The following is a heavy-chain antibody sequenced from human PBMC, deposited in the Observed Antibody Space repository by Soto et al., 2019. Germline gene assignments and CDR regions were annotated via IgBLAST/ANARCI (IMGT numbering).Heavy chain of an antibody. V-gene: IGHV3-66*01. CDR2: IYSGGST. D-gene: IGHD3-10*01. CDR1: GFTVSSNY. Sequence: GGSLRLSCAASGFTVSSNYMSWVRQAPGKGLEWVSVIYSGGSTYYADSVKGRFTISRDNSKNTLYLQMNSLRAEDTAVYYCARDQLWFGEGAYYYYGMDVWGQGTTVTVSS. J-gene: IGHJ6*02. CDR3: ARDQLWFGEGAYYYYGMDV.